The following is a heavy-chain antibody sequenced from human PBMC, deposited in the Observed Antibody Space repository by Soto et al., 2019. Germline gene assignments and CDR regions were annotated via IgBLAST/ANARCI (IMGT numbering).Heavy chain of an antibody. Sequence: GGSLRLSCAASGFTFSDYYMSWIRQAPGKGLEWVSYISSSSSYTNYADSVKGRFTISRDNSKNTLYLQMNSLRAEDTALYYCARDTDRFYYDSSGYGYWGQGTLVTVSS. CDR1: GFTFSDYY. CDR3: ARDTDRFYYDSSGYGY. J-gene: IGHJ4*02. CDR2: ISSSSSYT. D-gene: IGHD3-22*01. V-gene: IGHV3-11*06.